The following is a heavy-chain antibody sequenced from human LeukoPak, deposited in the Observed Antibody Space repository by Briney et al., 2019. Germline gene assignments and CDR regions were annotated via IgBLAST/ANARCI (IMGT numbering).Heavy chain of an antibody. CDR2: IRSKAYGGTA. J-gene: IGHJ4*02. CDR1: GFTFGDYA. Sequence: GGSLRLSCTASGFTFGDYAMSWVRQAPGKGLEWVGFIRSKAYGGTAEYAASVKGRFTISRDDSKSIAYLQMNSLKTEDTAVYYCTREYYDTLTGYYWVDYWGQGTLVTVSS. V-gene: IGHV3-49*04. D-gene: IGHD3-9*01. CDR3: TREYYDTLTGYYWVDY.